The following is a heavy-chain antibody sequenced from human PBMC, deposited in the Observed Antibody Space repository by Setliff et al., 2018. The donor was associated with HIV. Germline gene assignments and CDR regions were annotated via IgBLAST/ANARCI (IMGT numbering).Heavy chain of an antibody. Sequence: LRLSCVASGFAFSDFSMFWARQAPGKGLEWVAVISFDGSHKYYADSLKGRFTISRDNSINTIYLQMNSLRTEDTAVYYCAKSRTIYGEVIIQWAYMDVWGQGTTVTV. J-gene: IGHJ6*02. CDR1: GFAFSDFS. CDR3: AKSRTIYGEVIIQWAYMDV. D-gene: IGHD3-3*01. V-gene: IGHV3-30*04. CDR2: ISFDGSHK.